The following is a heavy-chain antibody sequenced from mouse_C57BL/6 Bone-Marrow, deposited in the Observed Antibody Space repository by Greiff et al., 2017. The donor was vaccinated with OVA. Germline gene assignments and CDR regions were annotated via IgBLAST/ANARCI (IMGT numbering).Heavy chain of an antibody. CDR3: ARWDGKTYYDAMDY. CDR1: GYTFTDYY. V-gene: IGHV1-76*01. CDR2: IYPGSGNT. Sequence: QVQLQQSGAELVRPGASVKLSCKASGYTFTDYYINWVKQRPGQGLEWIARIYPGSGNTYYNEKFKGTATLTAEKSSSTAYMQLSSLTSEDAAGDCCARWDGKTYYDAMDYGGQGTSGTVAS. J-gene: IGHJ4*01. D-gene: IGHD2-1*01.